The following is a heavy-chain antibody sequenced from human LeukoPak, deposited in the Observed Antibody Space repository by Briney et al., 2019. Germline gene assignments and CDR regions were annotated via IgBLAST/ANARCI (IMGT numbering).Heavy chain of an antibody. CDR3: ARPAYSGRSDGFDI. Sequence: GGSLKISCKASGYCFTNYWIGWVRQMPGKGLEWMGIIYPGDSDTKYSPSFQGQVTISADKSISTAYLQWSSLTALDTAMYYCARPAYSGRSDGFDIWGQGTMVTVSS. CDR2: IYPGDSDT. J-gene: IGHJ3*02. CDR1: GYCFTNYW. V-gene: IGHV5-51*01. D-gene: IGHD1-26*01.